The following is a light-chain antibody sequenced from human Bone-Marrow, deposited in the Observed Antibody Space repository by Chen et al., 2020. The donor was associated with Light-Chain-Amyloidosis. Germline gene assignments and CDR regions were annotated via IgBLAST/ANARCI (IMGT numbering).Light chain of an antibody. CDR1: SGSIATND. Sequence: NFMLSQPHSVSESPGKTVIISCTCSSGSIATNDVQWYQQRPGSSPTNVIFEDDQRPSGVPDRFSGSIDRSSNSASLTISGLKTEGEADYYCQSYQGSSQGVFGGGTKLTVL. CDR3: QSYQGSSQGV. CDR2: EDD. V-gene: IGLV6-57*01. J-gene: IGLJ3*02.